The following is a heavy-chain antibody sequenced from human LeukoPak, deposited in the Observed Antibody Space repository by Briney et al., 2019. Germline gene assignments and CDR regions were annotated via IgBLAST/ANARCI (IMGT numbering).Heavy chain of an antibody. Sequence: GGSLTLSCAASGFPLNSRWMHWVRQAPGKGLMWVSRIENDGIATTYAESVKGRFTISRDDAKNTLYLQMNGLRLDDTAVYFCVRGGARSHDYWGQGTLVTVSS. CDR2: IENDGIAT. D-gene: IGHD1-26*01. CDR1: GFPLNSRW. CDR3: VRGGARSHDY. J-gene: IGHJ4*02. V-gene: IGHV3-74*03.